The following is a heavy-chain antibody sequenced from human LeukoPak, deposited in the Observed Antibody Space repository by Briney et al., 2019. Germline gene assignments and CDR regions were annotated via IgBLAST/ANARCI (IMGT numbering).Heavy chain of an antibody. CDR1: GGSISSSSYY. Sequence: SETLSLTCTVPGGSISSSSYYWGWIRQPPRKWLEWLGRIYYSGSTYYHPSLKSRVTMSGDTSKTQFSLKLSSVTAADTAVYYCARGYYDSSGYLLYYYYYYMDVWGKGTTVTISS. D-gene: IGHD3-22*01. CDR2: IYYSGST. V-gene: IGHV4-39*07. CDR3: ARGYYDSSGYLLYYYYYYMDV. J-gene: IGHJ6*03.